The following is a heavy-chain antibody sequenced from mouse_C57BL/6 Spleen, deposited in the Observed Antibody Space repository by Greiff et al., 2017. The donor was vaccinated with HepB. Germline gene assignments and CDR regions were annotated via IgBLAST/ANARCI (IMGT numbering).Heavy chain of an antibody. CDR1: GFSLTSYG. D-gene: IGHD2-3*01. J-gene: IGHJ1*03. CDR2: IWSGGST. CDR3: ARKGDDGYYVWYFDV. V-gene: IGHV2-2*01. Sequence: QVQLKESGPGLVQPSQSLSITCTVSGFSLTSYGVHWVRQSPGKGLEWLGVIWSGGSTDYNAAFISRLSISKDNSKSQVFFKMNSLQADDTAIYYCARKGDDGYYVWYFDVWGTGTTVTVSS.